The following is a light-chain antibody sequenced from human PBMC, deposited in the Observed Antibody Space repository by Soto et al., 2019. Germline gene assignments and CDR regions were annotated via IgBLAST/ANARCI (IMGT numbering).Light chain of an antibody. CDR1: QSVSSN. CDR2: GAS. CDR3: QQYNTWQT. V-gene: IGKV3-15*01. J-gene: IGKJ4*01. Sequence: EIVMTQSPATLSVSPGERATLSCRASQSVSSNLAWYQQKPGQAPRLLIYGASTLATGIPTRFSGSGSRTDSPIISSLQPAEDFAYYYCQQYNTWQTFGQGTKVEIK.